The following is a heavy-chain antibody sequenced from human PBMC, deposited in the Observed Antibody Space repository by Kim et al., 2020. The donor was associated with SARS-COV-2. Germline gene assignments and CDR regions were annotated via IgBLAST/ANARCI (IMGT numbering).Heavy chain of an antibody. V-gene: IGHV3-23*01. CDR3: AKGRFEGSIGNSALNWF. CDR1: RFTFSNYA. D-gene: IGHD3-10*01. CDR2: ISGNGSGT. J-gene: IGHJ5*01. Sequence: GGSLRLSCEASRFTFSNYAMSWVRQAPGKGLEWVSTISGNGSGTYCADSVKGRFTISRDNSKNTLYLQMNSLRADDTAVYYCAKGRFEGSIGNSALNWF.